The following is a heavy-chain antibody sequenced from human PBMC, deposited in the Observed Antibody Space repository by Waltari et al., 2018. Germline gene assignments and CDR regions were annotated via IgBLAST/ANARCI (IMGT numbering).Heavy chain of an antibody. CDR3: ARDNRHYYGSGSFPFDY. D-gene: IGHD3-10*01. CDR1: ELLFSGYA. V-gene: IGHV3-33*01. J-gene: IGHJ4*02. Sequence: QGQLVESGGGVVQPGRSVRLSCAASELLFSGYAMNWFRQAPAKGLEWVAVIWYDGNKKYYGDSVKGRFTISRDNSKNTLSLQMNSLRVDDTAVYYCARDNRHYYGSGSFPFDYWGQGTLVTVSS. CDR2: IWYDGNKK.